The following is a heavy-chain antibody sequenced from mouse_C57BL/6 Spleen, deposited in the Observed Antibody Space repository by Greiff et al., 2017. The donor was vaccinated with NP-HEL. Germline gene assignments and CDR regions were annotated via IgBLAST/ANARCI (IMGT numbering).Heavy chain of an antibody. CDR3: ARPYYCSFAY. CDR2: ISSGSSTI. Sequence: EVQLQESGGGLVKPGGSLKLSCAASGFTFSDYGMHWVRQAPEQGLEWVAYISSGSSTINYADTVKGRFTISRDNAKNTLFLQMTSLRSEDTAMYYCARPYYCSFAYWGQGTLVTVAA. D-gene: IGHD1-1*01. V-gene: IGHV5-17*01. J-gene: IGHJ3*01. CDR1: GFTFSDYG.